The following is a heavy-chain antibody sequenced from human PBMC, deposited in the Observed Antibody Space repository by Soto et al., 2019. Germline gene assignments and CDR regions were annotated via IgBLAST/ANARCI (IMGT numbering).Heavy chain of an antibody. CDR2: ISYDGSDK. CDR3: ARGGGFCGADCYKGGIDY. Sequence: QVQLVESGGGVVQPGRSLRLSCAASGFTFSPYTMHWVRQTPGKGLEWVAVISYDGSDKNYADSVRGRFTISRDNSKNTLFLQMNSVRVEDTALYYCARGGGFCGADCYKGGIDYWGQGTLVTVSS. V-gene: IGHV3-30-3*01. CDR1: GFTFSPYT. D-gene: IGHD2-21*02. J-gene: IGHJ4*02.